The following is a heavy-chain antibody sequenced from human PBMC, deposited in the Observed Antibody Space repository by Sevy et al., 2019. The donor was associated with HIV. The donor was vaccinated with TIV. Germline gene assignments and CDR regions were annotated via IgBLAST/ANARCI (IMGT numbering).Heavy chain of an antibody. CDR1: GFTFSRYA. J-gene: IGHJ4*02. Sequence: PGGSLRLSCEASGFTFSRYAMSWVRQAPGKGLEWVSSVSLSGDITRYADSVKGRFTITRDTSKNTVYLQMNSLRADDTAVYYCAKDDCGDDCSLAYWGQGTLVTVSS. CDR3: AKDDCGDDCSLAY. V-gene: IGHV3-23*01. CDR2: VSLSGDIT. D-gene: IGHD4-17*01.